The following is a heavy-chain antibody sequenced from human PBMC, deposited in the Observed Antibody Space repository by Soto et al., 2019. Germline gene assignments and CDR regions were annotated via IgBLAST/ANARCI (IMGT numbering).Heavy chain of an antibody. CDR3: ARGVTIVGVVIIRRYYLEY. CDR1: GGSFIGYY. CDR2: INHSGST. Sequence: SYTLSLTCAFYGGSFIGYYWSWIRQPPGKGLEWIGEINHSGSTNYNPSLKSRVTISVDTSKNQFSLNLSSVTAADTAVYYCARGVTIVGVVIIRRYYLEYWGQGTLVTVYS. V-gene: IGHV4-34*01. J-gene: IGHJ4*02. D-gene: IGHD3-3*01.